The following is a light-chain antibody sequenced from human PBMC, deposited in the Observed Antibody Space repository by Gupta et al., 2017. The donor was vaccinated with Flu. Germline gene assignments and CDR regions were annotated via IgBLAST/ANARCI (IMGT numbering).Light chain of an antibody. Sequence: DIQLTQSPSFLSASVGDIVTITCRASHDSSNYFAWYQQKPGKAPRLLIYDASTLQTGVPSRFSGSGSGTKFTLTISSLQPEDFASYYCQQLNSYPLTFGGGTTVEI. CDR3: QQLNSYPLT. V-gene: IGKV1-9*01. CDR2: DAS. J-gene: IGKJ4*01. CDR1: HDSSNY.